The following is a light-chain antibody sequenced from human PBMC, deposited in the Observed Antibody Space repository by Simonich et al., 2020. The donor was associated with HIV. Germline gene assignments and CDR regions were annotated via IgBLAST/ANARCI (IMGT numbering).Light chain of an antibody. CDR2: WPA. V-gene: IGKV4-1*01. J-gene: IGKJ1*01. CDR1: QSVLYSSNNKNY. CDR3: QQYYSTPT. Sequence: DIVMTQSPDSLAVSLGERATINCKSSQSVLYSSNNKNYLAWYQQKPGQPPNMLIYWPATRESGVPDRFSGSGSGTAFTLTISSLQAEDVAVYYCQQYYSTPTFGQGTKVEIK.